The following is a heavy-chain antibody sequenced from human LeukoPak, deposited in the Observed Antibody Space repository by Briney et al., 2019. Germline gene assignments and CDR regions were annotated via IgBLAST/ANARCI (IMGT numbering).Heavy chain of an antibody. D-gene: IGHD6-19*01. J-gene: IGHJ4*02. V-gene: IGHV1-24*01. CDR2: FDPEDGET. Sequence: ASVKVSCKVSGYTLTELSMHWVRQAPGKGLEWMGGFDPEDGETIYAQKFQGRVTMTTDTSTSTAYMELRSLRSDDTAMYYCARTQYVALVGTGEDYWGQGTLVTVSA. CDR1: GYTLTELS. CDR3: ARTQYVALVGTGEDY.